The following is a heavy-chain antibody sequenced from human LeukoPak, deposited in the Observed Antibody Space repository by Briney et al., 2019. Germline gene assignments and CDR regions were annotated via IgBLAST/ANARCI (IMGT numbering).Heavy chain of an antibody. CDR1: GYTFTGYY. D-gene: IGHD2-2*01. CDR3: ARARGISSSVQLSDY. Sequence: GASVKVSCTASGYTFTGYYMHWVRQAPGQGLEWMGWINPNSGGTNYAQKFQGRVTMTRDTSISTAYMELSRLRSDDTAVYYCARARGISSSVQLSDYWGQGTLVTVSS. CDR2: INPNSGGT. V-gene: IGHV1-2*02. J-gene: IGHJ4*02.